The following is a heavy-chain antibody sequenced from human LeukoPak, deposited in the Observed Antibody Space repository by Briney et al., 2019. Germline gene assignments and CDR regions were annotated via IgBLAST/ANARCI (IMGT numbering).Heavy chain of an antibody. Sequence: PSETLSLTCTVSGGSISSGGYYWSWIRQHPGKGLEWIGYIYYSGSTYYNPSLKSRVTISVDTSKNQFSLKLSSVTAADTAVYYCARGSTVTKWDYYYYYMDVWGKGTPVTVSS. CDR3: ARGSTVTKWDYYYYYMDV. CDR2: IYYSGST. D-gene: IGHD4-11*01. CDR1: GGSISSGGYY. V-gene: IGHV4-31*03. J-gene: IGHJ6*03.